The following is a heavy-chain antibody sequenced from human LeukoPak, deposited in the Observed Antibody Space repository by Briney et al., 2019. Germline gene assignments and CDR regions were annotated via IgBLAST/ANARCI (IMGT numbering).Heavy chain of an antibody. CDR2: INQDGSEK. D-gene: IGHD2-15*01. Sequence: GGSLRLSCAASGFTFRSYWMTWVRQAPGKGLEWVANINQDGSEKYYVDSVKGRFSISRDNARNTLYLQMDSLRAEDTAVYYCARADELLPYWYFDLWGRGALVTVSS. J-gene: IGHJ2*01. V-gene: IGHV3-7*01. CDR3: ARADELLPYWYFDL. CDR1: GFTFRSYW.